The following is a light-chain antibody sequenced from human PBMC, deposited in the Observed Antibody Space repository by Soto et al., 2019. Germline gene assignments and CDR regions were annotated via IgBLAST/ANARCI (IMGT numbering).Light chain of an antibody. CDR3: TSYTSNSTPV. CDR2: GNS. V-gene: IGLV1-40*01. J-gene: IGLJ1*01. Sequence: QSVLTQPPSVSGAPGQRVTISCTGSSSNIGAGYDVHWYQQLPGTAPKLLIYGNSNRPSGVPDRFSGSKSGTSASLAITGLQAEDEADYYCTSYTSNSTPVFGTGTKVTVL. CDR1: SSNIGAGYD.